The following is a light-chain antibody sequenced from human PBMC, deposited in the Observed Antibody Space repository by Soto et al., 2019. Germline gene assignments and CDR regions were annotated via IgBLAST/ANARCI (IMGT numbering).Light chain of an antibody. CDR1: QSVSSY. CDR2: DTS. J-gene: IGKJ4*01. CDR3: QQRSNWLALT. V-gene: IGKV3-11*01. Sequence: EIVLTQSPATLSLSPGERATLSCRASQSVSSYLAWYQQKPGQAPRVLIYDTSNRATGIPARFSGSGSGTDFTLPISSLEPEDFAVYYCQQRSNWLALTFGGGTKVEIK.